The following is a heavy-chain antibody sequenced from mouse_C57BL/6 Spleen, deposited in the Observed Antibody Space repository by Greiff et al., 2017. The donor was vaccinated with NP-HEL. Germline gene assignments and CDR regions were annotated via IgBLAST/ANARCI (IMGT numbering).Heavy chain of an antibody. CDR2: IDPSDSET. CDR1: GYTFTSYC. CDR3: GRELSYAFDY. D-gene: IGHD1-3*01. V-gene: IGHV1-52*01. J-gene: IGHJ4*01. Sequence: VQLQQPGPELVRPGSSVKLSCKASGYTFTSYCMHWVKQRPIQGLEWIGNIDPSDSETHYNQKFKDKATLTVDKSSSTAYMQLSSLTSEDTAVYCCGRELSYAFDYWGQGTLVTVSS.